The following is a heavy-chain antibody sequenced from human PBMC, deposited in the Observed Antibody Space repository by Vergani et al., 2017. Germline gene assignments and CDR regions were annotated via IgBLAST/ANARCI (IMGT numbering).Heavy chain of an antibody. CDR1: VYTFSNYY. CDR2: INPSGGHT. J-gene: IGHJ4*02. V-gene: IGHV1-46*03. Sequence: QVQVVQSGAEVKKSGASVKVSCKTSVYTFSNYYMHWVRQAPGQGLEWMGIINPSGGHTNYAQKFQGRVTMTRDTSTSTVYMELSSLRSEDTAIYYCARGDYGILTGYRYWGQGTLGTVSA. D-gene: IGHD3-9*01. CDR3: ARGDYGILTGYRY.